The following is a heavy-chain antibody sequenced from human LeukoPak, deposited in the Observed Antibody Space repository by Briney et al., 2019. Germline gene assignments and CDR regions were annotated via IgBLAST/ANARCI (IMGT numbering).Heavy chain of an antibody. V-gene: IGHV3-15*07. D-gene: IGHD3-3*02. CDR1: GFTFSSYS. CDR3: TTGIDDEGGY. CDR2: IKTNAEGGTL. J-gene: IGHJ4*02. Sequence: GGSLRLSWAASGFTFSSYSMNWVRQAPGKGLEWGGRIKTNAEGGTLDYTAPVKGRFTISRDDSKNTLYLQMDSLEVEDTGMYYCTTGIDDEGGYWGQGTLVTVSS.